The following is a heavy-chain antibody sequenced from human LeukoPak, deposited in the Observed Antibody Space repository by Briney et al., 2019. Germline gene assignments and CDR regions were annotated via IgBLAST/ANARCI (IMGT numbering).Heavy chain of an antibody. CDR1: GFILSNHW. J-gene: IGHJ6*02. CDR2: VNKDGSEK. CDR3: ARNNDMDV. Sequence: GSSLRLSCAASGFILSNHWITWVRQAPGKGPEWVANVNKDGSEKYYVDSVKGRFTISRDTAKNSLYLQMNNLRAEDTALYYCARNNDMDVWGQGTTVIVSS. V-gene: IGHV3-7*03.